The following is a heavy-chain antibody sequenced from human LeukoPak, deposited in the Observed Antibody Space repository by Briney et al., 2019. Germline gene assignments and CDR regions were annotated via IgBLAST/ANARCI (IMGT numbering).Heavy chain of an antibody. V-gene: IGHV3-33*01. CDR3: ARGGTGAFDY. J-gene: IGHJ4*02. Sequence: PGGSLRLSCAASGVTFSSYGMHWVRQAPGKGLEWVAVIWYDGSNKYYADSVKGRFTISRDNAKNLLFLQMNSLRVEDTALYYCARGGTGAFDYWGQGILVTVSS. D-gene: IGHD2-8*02. CDR1: GVTFSSYG. CDR2: IWYDGSNK.